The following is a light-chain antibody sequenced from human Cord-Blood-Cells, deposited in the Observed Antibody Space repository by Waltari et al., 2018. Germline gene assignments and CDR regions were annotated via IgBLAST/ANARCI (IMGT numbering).Light chain of an antibody. Sequence: QSALTQPASVSGSPGQSLTIPCTGTSSDVGGYNYVSWYQQHPGKAPKLMIYEVSNWPSGVSNRFACSLSGNTASLTISGLQAEDEADYYCNSYTSSSTLVFGTGTKVTVL. CDR2: EVS. J-gene: IGLJ1*01. CDR1: SSDVGGYNY. V-gene: IGLV2-14*01. CDR3: NSYTSSSTLV.